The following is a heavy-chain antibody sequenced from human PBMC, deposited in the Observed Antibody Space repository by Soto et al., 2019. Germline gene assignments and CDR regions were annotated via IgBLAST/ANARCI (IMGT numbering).Heavy chain of an antibody. Sequence: GASVKVSFKASGYTFTSYYMHWVRQAPGQGLEWMGIINPSGGSTSYAQKFQGRVTMTRDTSTSTVYMELSSLRSEDTAVYYCARGDIVVVPAGYGMDVWGQGTTVTVSS. CDR1: GYTFTSYY. CDR2: INPSGGST. D-gene: IGHD2-2*01. J-gene: IGHJ6*02. V-gene: IGHV1-46*01. CDR3: ARGDIVVVPAGYGMDV.